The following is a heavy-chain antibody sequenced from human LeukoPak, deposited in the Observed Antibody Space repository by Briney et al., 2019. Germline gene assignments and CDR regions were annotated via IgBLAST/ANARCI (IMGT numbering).Heavy chain of an antibody. CDR3: AKEYDGY. V-gene: IGHV3-30*04. CDR1: GFTFSSYA. Sequence: PGGSLRLSCAASGFTFSSYAMHWVRQAPGKGLEWVAIISKDGSDKNYADSVKGRFIISRDNSKNTLYLQMSSLRVEDTAVYYCAKEYDGYWGQGTLVTVSS. CDR2: ISKDGSDK. J-gene: IGHJ4*02. D-gene: IGHD2-8*01.